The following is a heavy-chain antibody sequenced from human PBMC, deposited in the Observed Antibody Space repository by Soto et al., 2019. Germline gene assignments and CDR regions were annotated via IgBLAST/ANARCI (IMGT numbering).Heavy chain of an antibody. Sequence: QVQLVQSGAEVKKPGSSVKVSCKASGGTFSSYAISWVRQAPGQGLEWMGGIIPIFGTANYAQKFQGRVTITAHKSTSTAYMELSSTRSEDTAVYYCARRATVVTSNYDYGMDVWGQGPTVTVCS. J-gene: IGHJ6*02. V-gene: IGHV1-69*06. CDR2: IIPIFGTA. CDR1: GGTFSSYA. D-gene: IGHD4-17*01. CDR3: ARRATVVTSNYDYGMDV.